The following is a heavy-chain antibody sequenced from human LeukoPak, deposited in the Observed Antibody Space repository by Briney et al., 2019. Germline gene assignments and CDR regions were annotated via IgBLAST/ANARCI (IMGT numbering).Heavy chain of an antibody. V-gene: IGHV3-23*01. CDR1: GFTFSSYG. D-gene: IGHD3-10*01. J-gene: IGHJ5*02. CDR2: ISGSGGST. Sequence: GGSLRLSCAASGFTFSSYGMSWVRQAPGKGLEWVSAISGSGGSTYYADSVKGRFTISRDNSKNTLYLQMNSLRADDTAVYYCARDGESYGSAWFDPWGQGTLVTVSS. CDR3: ARDGESYGSAWFDP.